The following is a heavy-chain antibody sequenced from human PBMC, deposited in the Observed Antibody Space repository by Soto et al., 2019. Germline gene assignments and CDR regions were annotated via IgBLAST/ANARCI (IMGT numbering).Heavy chain of an antibody. V-gene: IGHV3-23*01. D-gene: IGHD1-26*01. J-gene: IGHJ4*02. CDR1: GFTFSSYA. CDR2: ISGSGGST. CDR3: AKGPPRYSGSYPGFDY. Sequence: GGSLRLSCAASGFTFSSYAMSWVRQAPGKGLEWVSAISGSGGSTYYADSVKGRFTISRDNSKNTLYLQMNSLRAEDTAVYYCAKGPPRYSGSYPGFDYWGQGTLVTVSS.